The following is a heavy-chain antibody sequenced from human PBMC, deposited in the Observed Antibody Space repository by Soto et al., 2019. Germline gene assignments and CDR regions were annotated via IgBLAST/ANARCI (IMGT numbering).Heavy chain of an antibody. J-gene: IGHJ4*02. CDR2: IYPGDSDT. Sequence: GESLKISCKGSGYSFTSYWIGWVRQMPGKGLEWMGIIYPGDSDTRYSPYFQGRVTISADKSISTAYLQWSSLKASDTAIYYCARVTTYYYDSSGYYPDYWGQGTLVTVSS. CDR1: GYSFTSYW. CDR3: ARVTTYYYDSSGYYPDY. D-gene: IGHD3-22*01. V-gene: IGHV5-51*01.